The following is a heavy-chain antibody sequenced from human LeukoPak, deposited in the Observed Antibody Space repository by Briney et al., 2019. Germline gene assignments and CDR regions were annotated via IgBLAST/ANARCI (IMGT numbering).Heavy chain of an antibody. Sequence: GGSLRLSCAGSGFSFSYQGMTWVRQAPGKGLEWVAFIRYDGSNKYYADSVKGRFTISRDNSKNTLYLQMNSLRAEDTAVYYCAKVYWQQLGGFDYWGQGTLVTVSS. CDR1: GFSFSYQG. D-gene: IGHD6-13*01. J-gene: IGHJ4*02. V-gene: IGHV3-30*02. CDR2: IRYDGSNK. CDR3: AKVYWQQLGGFDY.